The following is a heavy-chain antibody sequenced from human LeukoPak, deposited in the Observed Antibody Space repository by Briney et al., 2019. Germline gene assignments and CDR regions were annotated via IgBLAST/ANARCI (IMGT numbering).Heavy chain of an antibody. CDR3: ARSGYSYGYSYYYYMDV. CDR1: GYSFTSYW. V-gene: IGHV5-51*01. D-gene: IGHD5-18*01. J-gene: IGHJ6*03. CDR2: IYPGDSDT. Sequence: GESLKIYCKGSGYSFTSYWIGWVLQMPGKGLEWMGIIYPGDSDTRYSPSFQGQVTISADKSISTAYLQWSSLKASDTAMYYCARSGYSYGYSYYYYMDVWGKGTTVTVSS.